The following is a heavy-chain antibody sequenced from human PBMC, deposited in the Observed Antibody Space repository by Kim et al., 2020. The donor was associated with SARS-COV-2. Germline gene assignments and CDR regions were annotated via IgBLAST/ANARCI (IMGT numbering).Heavy chain of an antibody. D-gene: IGHD2-15*01. J-gene: IGHJ4*02. CDR2: IIGSGGST. Sequence: GGSLRLSCAASGFTFSNYAMSWVRQAPGRGLEWVSVIIGSGGSTYYANSVKGRVTISRDSSKNPLYLQMNSLRAEDTALYYCAKASGGSCYSAFDYWGQETLVTVSS. V-gene: IGHV3-23*01. CDR3: AKASGGSCYSAFDY. CDR1: GFTFSNYA.